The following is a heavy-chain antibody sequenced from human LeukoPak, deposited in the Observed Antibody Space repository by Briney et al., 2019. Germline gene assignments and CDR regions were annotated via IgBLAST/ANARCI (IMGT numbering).Heavy chain of an antibody. CDR2: IHYSGTT. D-gene: IGHD1-1*01. CDR3: ARRTTESYSDY. Sequence: PSETLSLTCIVSGGSISDGTYYWGWIRQPPGKGLEWIGTIHYSGTTHYNRSLKSRVTLSVDTSKNQFSLRLSSVTAADTAVYYCARRTTESYSDYWGQGTLVTVST. CDR1: GGSISDGTYY. J-gene: IGHJ4*02. V-gene: IGHV4-39*01.